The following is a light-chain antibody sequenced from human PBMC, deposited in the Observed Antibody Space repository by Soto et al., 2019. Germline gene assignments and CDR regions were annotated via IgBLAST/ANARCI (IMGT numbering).Light chain of an antibody. CDR1: SSNIGNNY. CDR2: GDN. J-gene: IGLJ2*01. V-gene: IGLV1-51*01. CDR3: GTWDSSLSAGV. Sequence: QSVLTQPPSVSAAPGQKVTISCSGSSSNIGNNYVSWYQQLPGTAPKLLIYGDNKRPSGIPDRSSGSKSGASATLDITGLQTGDEADYYCGTWDSSLSAGVFGGGTKLTLL.